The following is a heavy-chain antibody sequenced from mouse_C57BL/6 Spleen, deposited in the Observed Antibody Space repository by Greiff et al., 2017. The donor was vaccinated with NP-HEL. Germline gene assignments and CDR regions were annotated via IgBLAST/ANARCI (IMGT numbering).Heavy chain of an antibody. CDR1: GYAFSSYW. Sequence: QVQLKESGAELVKPGASVKISCKASGYAFSSYWMNWVKQRPGKGLEWIGQIYPGDGDTNYNGKFKGKATLTADKSSSTAYMQLSSLTSEDSAVYFCARDSSGAMDYWGQGTSVTVSS. D-gene: IGHD3-2*02. J-gene: IGHJ4*01. V-gene: IGHV1-80*01. CDR3: ARDSSGAMDY. CDR2: IYPGDGDT.